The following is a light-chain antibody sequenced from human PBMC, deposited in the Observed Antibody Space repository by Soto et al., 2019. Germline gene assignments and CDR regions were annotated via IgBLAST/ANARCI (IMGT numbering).Light chain of an antibody. CDR1: QSVNSNY. J-gene: IGKJ1*01. Sequence: EIVLTQSPGTLSLSPGERATLSCRSSQSVNSNYLAWYQQKPGQGPRLLMYGASSRATGIPDRFSGSRSGTDFTLTISRLEPEDFAVYYWQQYDNSPRTFGQGTKVEIK. CDR3: QQYDNSPRT. CDR2: GAS. V-gene: IGKV3-20*01.